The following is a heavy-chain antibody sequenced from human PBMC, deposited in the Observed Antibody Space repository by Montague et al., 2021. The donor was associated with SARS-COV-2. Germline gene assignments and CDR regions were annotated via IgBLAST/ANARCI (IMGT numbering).Heavy chain of an antibody. J-gene: IGHJ6*02. CDR1: GFTFSSYR. CDR3: ARGGNLWDSSGYYREGYFYGMDV. D-gene: IGHD3-22*01. V-gene: IGHV3-48*04. CDR2: ISSSSTTI. Sequence: SLRLSCAASGFTFSSYRMNWVRQAPGKGLEWVSYISSSSTTIYYADSVKGRFTISRDNAKNSLYLQVNSLRAEDTVVYYCARGGNLWDSSGYYREGYFYGMDVWGQGTTVTVSS.